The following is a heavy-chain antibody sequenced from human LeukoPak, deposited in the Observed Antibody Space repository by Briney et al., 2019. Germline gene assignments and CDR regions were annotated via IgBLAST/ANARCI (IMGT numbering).Heavy chain of an antibody. V-gene: IGHV3-30*03. CDR1: GSTFSDYG. J-gene: IGHJ4*02. Sequence: GRSLRLSCAASGSTFSDYGMHWVRQAPGKGLEWVAVISYDGSNKHYVDSVKGRFTVSRDNSQKTLYLQMNGLRAEDTAVYYCAIDPNWGVDYWGQGVLVTVSS. CDR3: AIDPNWGVDY. CDR2: ISYDGSNK. D-gene: IGHD7-27*01.